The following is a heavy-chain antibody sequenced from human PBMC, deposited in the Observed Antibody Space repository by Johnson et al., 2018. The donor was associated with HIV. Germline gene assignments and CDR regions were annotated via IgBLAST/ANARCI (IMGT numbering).Heavy chain of an antibody. D-gene: IGHD3-16*01. CDR3: AKDSGALGLGDAFDI. J-gene: IGHJ3*02. CDR2: ISWNSVSI. Sequence: VQLVEFGGGLVQPGRSLRLSCAASGFTFGDYAMHWVRQGPGKGLEWVSSISWNSVSIGYADSVKGRFTISRDNSKNTVFLQMSSLRAEDTALYYCAKDSGALGLGDAFDIWGQGTMVIVSS. CDR1: GFTFGDYA. V-gene: IGHV3-9*01.